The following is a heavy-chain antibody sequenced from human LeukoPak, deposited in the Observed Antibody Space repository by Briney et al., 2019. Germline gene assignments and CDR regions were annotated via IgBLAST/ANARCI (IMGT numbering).Heavy chain of an antibody. V-gene: IGHV4-30-2*02. CDR1: GGSISSDGYY. J-gene: IGHJ3*02. CDR3: ARYHRSYSDAFDI. CDR2: IYHSGST. Sequence: PSETLSLTCTVSGGSISSDGYYWSWIRQPPGKGLEWIGYIYHSGSTYYNPSLKSRVTISVDTSKNQFSLKLNPVTAADAAVYYCARYHRSYSDAFDIWGQGTMVTVSS. D-gene: IGHD3-10*01.